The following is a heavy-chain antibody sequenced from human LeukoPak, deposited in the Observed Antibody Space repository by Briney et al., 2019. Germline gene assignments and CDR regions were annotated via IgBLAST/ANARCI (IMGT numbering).Heavy chain of an antibody. Sequence: SQTLSLTCTVSGGFISSGDYYWSWIRQPLGKGLEWIGYIYYSGSAYYNPSLKSRVTISVDTSKSQFSLKLSSVTAADTAVYYCARDPIRRRFLGTAMGSASLWGQGTLVTVSS. CDR1: GGFISSGDYY. J-gene: IGHJ4*02. V-gene: IGHV4-30-4*01. CDR3: ARDPIRRRFLGTAMGSASL. D-gene: IGHD5-18*01. CDR2: IYYSGSA.